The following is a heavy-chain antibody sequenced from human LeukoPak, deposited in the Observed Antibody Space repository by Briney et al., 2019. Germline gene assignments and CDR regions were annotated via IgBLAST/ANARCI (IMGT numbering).Heavy chain of an antibody. Sequence: GGSLRLSCAASGFIFNYYSMNWVRQAPGKGLEWVSYISSSGSSIYYADSVKGRFTISRDNAKNSLYLQMNSLRDEDTAVYYCTKEGVTYLDYWGQGTLVTVSS. CDR2: ISSSGSSI. D-gene: IGHD2-21*02. CDR1: GFIFNYYS. CDR3: TKEGVTYLDY. J-gene: IGHJ4*02. V-gene: IGHV3-48*02.